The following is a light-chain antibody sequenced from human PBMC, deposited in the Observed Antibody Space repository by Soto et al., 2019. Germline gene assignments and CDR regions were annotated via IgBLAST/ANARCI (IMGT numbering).Light chain of an antibody. CDR3: QQYNNWPPDYT. V-gene: IGKV3-15*01. CDR2: GVS. Sequence: EVVMTQSPATLSVSPGERVTLSCRASQSVSTKLAWYQQKPGQPPRLLIYGVSSRATGIPARFSGSGSQTDFTLTISSLQSEDFAVYYCQQYNNWPPDYTFGQGTKLEIK. J-gene: IGKJ2*01. CDR1: QSVSTK.